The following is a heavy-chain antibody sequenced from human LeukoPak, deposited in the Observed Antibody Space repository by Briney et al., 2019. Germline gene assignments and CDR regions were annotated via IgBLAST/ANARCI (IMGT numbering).Heavy chain of an antibody. J-gene: IGHJ4*02. V-gene: IGHV1-18*01. CDR1: CYTFTSYG. CDR2: ISAYNGNT. Sequence: GASVKVSCKASCYTFTSYGISWVRQAPGQGLEWMGWISAYNGNTNYAQKLQGRVTMTTDTSTSTAYMELRSLRSDDTAVYYCARAGAYYGSGSYSNWGQGTLVTVSS. D-gene: IGHD3-10*01. CDR3: ARAGAYYGSGSYSN.